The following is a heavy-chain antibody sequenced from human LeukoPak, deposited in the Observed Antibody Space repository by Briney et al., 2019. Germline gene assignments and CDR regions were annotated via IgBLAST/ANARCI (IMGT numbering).Heavy chain of an antibody. CDR1: GFSFRSYT. D-gene: IGHD4-23*01. J-gene: IGHJ4*02. CDR3: ATVNQYGGNSIDY. CDR2: ISSSSRTL. Sequence: PGGSLRLSCAASGFSFRSYTMNWVRQAPGKGLEWVSCISSSSRTLYYADSVKDRFTISRDNAKNSLYLQMNSLSDEDTAVYYCATVNQYGGNSIDYWGQGTLVSVSS. V-gene: IGHV3-48*02.